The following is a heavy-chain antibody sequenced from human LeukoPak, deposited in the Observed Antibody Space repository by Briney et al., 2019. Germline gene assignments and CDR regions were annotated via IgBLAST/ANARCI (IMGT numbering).Heavy chain of an antibody. CDR3: ARMYSSGWPLECLDA. CDR2: ISAYNGNT. J-gene: IGHJ3*01. D-gene: IGHD6-19*01. Sequence: ASVKVSCKASGYTFTKYAISWVRQAPGQGLEWMGWISAYNGNTNYAQKLQGRVTMTTDTSTTTAYMELRSLRSDDTAVYYCARMYSSGWPLECLDAWGQGTMVTVSS. V-gene: IGHV1-18*01. CDR1: GYTFTKYA.